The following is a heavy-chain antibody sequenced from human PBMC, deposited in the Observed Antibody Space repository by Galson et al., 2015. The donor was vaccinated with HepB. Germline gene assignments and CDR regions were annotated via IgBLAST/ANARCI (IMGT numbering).Heavy chain of an antibody. D-gene: IGHD2-15*01. V-gene: IGHV1-2*02. J-gene: IGHJ4*02. Sequence: SVKVSCKASGYTFTGYYMHWVRQAPGQGLEWMGWINPNSGGTNYAQKFQGSVTMTRDTSTNSVFLEVRSLMSEDTAVYYCARLRGYCKAGSCFFDYWGQGTPVTVSS. CDR3: ARLRGYCKAGSCFFDY. CDR2: INPNSGGT. CDR1: GYTFTGYY.